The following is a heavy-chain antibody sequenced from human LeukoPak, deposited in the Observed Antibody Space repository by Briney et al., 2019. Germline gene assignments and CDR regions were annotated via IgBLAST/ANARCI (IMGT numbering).Heavy chain of an antibody. CDR2: IYYSGST. Sequence: SETLSLTCTVSGGSISSSSYYWGWIRQPPGKGLEWIGSIYYSGSTYYNPSLKSRVTISVDTSKNQFSLKLSSVTAADTAVYYCAIITMARGVSLFDYWGQGTLVTLYS. CDR1: GGSISSSSYY. V-gene: IGHV4-39*01. J-gene: IGHJ4*02. D-gene: IGHD3-10*01. CDR3: AIITMARGVSLFDY.